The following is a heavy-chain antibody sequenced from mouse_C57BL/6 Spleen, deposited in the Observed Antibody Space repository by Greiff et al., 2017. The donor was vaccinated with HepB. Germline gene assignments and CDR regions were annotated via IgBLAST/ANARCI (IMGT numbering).Heavy chain of an antibody. V-gene: IGHV1-39*01. CDR3: ARGFITTVVATPHFDY. CDR1: GYSFTDYN. J-gene: IGHJ2*01. CDR2: INPNYGTT. Sequence: EVKLQESGPELVKPGASVKISCKASGYSFTDYNMNWVKQSNGKSLEWIGVINPNYGTTSYNQKFKGKATLTVDQSSSTAYMQLNSLTSEDSAVYYCARGFITTVVATPHFDYWGQGTTLTVSS. D-gene: IGHD1-1*01.